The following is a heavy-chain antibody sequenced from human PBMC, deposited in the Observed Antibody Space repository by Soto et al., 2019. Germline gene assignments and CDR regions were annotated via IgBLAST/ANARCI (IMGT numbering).Heavy chain of an antibody. J-gene: IGHJ4*02. V-gene: IGHV3-21*01. D-gene: IGHD3-3*01. CDR3: AREVMFWSGYYHYYFDY. CDR1: GFTFSGYG. CDR2: ISSSSSYI. Sequence: GGSLRLSCTASGFTFSGYGMNWVRQAPGKGLEWVSSISSSSSYIYYADSMKGRITISRGNAKNSLYLQMNSLRAEDTAVYYCAREVMFWSGYYHYYFDYWGQGTLVTVSS.